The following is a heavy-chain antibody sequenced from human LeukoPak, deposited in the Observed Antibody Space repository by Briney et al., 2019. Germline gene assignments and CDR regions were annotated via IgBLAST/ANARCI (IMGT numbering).Heavy chain of an antibody. V-gene: IGHV4-59*08. CDR3: ARAEPAAGDGMDV. Sequence: SETLSLTCTVSGGSISSYYWSWIRQPPGKGLEWIGYIYYSGSTNYNPSLKSRVTISVDTSKNQFSLKLSSVTAADTAVYYCARAEPAAGDGMDVWGQGTTVTVSS. CDR1: GGSISSYY. J-gene: IGHJ6*02. D-gene: IGHD6-13*01. CDR2: IYYSGST.